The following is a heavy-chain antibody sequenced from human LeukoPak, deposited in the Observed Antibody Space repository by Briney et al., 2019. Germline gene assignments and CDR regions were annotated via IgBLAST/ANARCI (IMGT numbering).Heavy chain of an antibody. D-gene: IGHD2-21*02. Sequence: ASVKVSCKASGGTFSSYAIGWVRQAPGQGLEWMGGIIPIFGTANYAQKFQGRVTITADKSTSTAYMELSSLRSEDTAVYYCASRGYCGGDCQVYYYYGMDVWGQGTTVTVSS. CDR3: ASRGYCGGDCQVYYYYGMDV. J-gene: IGHJ6*02. CDR1: GGTFSSYA. V-gene: IGHV1-69*06. CDR2: IIPIFGTA.